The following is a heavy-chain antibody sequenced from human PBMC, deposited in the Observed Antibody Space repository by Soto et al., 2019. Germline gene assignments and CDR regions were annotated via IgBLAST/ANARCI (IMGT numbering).Heavy chain of an antibody. Sequence: QVQLVQSGAEVKKPGASVKVSCKASGYTFTGYYMHWVRQAPGQGLGWMGWINPNSGGTNYAQKFQGRVTMTRDTSISTAYMELSRLRSDDTAVYYCARSIVATTYYYYYGMDVWGQGTTVTVSS. CDR1: GYTFTGYY. V-gene: IGHV1-2*02. CDR3: ARSIVATTYYYYYGMDV. D-gene: IGHD5-12*01. CDR2: INPNSGGT. J-gene: IGHJ6*02.